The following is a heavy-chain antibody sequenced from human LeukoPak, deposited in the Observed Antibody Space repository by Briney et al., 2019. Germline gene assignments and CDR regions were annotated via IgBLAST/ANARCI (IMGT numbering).Heavy chain of an antibody. V-gene: IGHV3-74*03. J-gene: IGHJ4*02. D-gene: IGHD3-22*01. CDR3: AKNGEDSSPPLDY. Sequence: PGGSLRLSCAASGFTFSRDWMHWVRQAPGKGLVWVSRISDDGSIATYADSVKGRFTISRDNAKSTVFLQMNSLRAEDTAVYYCAKNGEDSSPPLDYWGQGTLVTVSS. CDR2: ISDDGSIA. CDR1: GFTFSRDW.